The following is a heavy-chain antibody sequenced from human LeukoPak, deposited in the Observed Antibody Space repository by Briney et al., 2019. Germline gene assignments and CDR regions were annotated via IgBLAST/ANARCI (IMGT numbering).Heavy chain of an antibody. CDR2: ISSSSSTI. CDR3: ARPFYGSGKH. V-gene: IGHV3-48*01. CDR1: GVTVSSNY. Sequence: PGGSLRLSCAASGVTVSSNYMSWVRQAPGKGLEWVSYISSSSSTIYYADSVKGRFTISRDKAKNSLYLQMNSLRAEDTAVYYCARPFYGSGKHWGQGTLVTVSS. J-gene: IGHJ4*02. D-gene: IGHD3-10*01.